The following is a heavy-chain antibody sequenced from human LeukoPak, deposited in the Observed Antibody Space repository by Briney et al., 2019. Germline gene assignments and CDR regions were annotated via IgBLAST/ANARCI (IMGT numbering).Heavy chain of an antibody. J-gene: IGHJ6*02. Sequence: GGSLRLSCAASGFTFSSYWMSWVRQAPGKGLEWVANIKQDGSEKYYVDSVKGRFTISRDNAKNSLYLQMNSLRAEDTAVYYCARVLGRYFDWLSPMHPEYYYYGMDVWGQGTTVTVSS. CDR2: IKQDGSEK. CDR3: ARVLGRYFDWLSPMHPEYYYYGMDV. D-gene: IGHD3-9*01. CDR1: GFTFSSYW. V-gene: IGHV3-7*01.